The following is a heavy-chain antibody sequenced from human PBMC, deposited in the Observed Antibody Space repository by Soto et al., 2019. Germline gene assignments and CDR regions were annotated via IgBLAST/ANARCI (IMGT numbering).Heavy chain of an antibody. CDR1: GYTFTGHY. D-gene: IGHD3-16*01. Sequence: QVRLVQSGAEVKKPGASVKVSCKASGYTFTGHYIHWVRQAPGQGLEWMGWIDPKTGDTKYAQKFQGWVIMSRDTSISTVSLDLNSLRSDDRALYYWARGDLGGGYAFDVWGQGTVVTVSS. CDR2: IDPKTGDT. J-gene: IGHJ3*01. CDR3: ARGDLGGGYAFDV. V-gene: IGHV1-2*04.